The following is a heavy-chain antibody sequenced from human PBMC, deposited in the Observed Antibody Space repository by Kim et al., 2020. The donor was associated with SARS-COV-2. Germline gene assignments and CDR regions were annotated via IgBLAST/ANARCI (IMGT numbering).Heavy chain of an antibody. D-gene: IGHD1-1*01. CDR3: ARDGQSDNPDF. Sequence: GGSLRLSCAASGFAFTGYYMNWVRRAPGKGLEWVTSISGSGSAMYYADSVKGRFTISRDNFKNLVYLEMYDLGVEDTALYYCARDGQSDNPDFWGHGTL. J-gene: IGHJ4*01. CDR1: GFAFTGYY. V-gene: IGHV3-21*01. CDR2: ISGSGSAM.